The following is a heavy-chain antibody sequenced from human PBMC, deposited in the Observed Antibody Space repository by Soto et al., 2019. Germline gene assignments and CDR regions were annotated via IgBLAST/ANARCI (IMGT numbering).Heavy chain of an antibody. D-gene: IGHD2-15*01. CDR2: IRSKANSYAT. V-gene: IGHV3-73*01. CDR3: TSLKASQGSRQRTIYGMDV. Sequence: GGSLRLSCAASGFTFSGSAMHWVRQASGKGLEWVGRIRSKANSYATAYAASVKGRFTISRDDSKNTAYLQMNSLKTEDTAVYYCTSLKASQGSRQRTIYGMDVWGQGTTVTVSS. CDR1: GFTFSGSA. J-gene: IGHJ6*02.